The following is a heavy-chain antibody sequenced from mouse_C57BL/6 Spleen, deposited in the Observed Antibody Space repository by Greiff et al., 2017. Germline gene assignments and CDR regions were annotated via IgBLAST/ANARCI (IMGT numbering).Heavy chain of an antibody. CDR2: IDPSDSET. CDR1: GYTFTSYW. Sequence: QVHVKQPGAELVRPGSSVKLSCKASGYTFTSYWMHWVKQRPIQGLEWIGNIDPSDSETHYNQKVKDKATLTVDKSSSTAYMQLSSLTSEDSAVYYCARSAAYYSNYLWYFDVWGTGTTVTVSS. J-gene: IGHJ1*03. V-gene: IGHV1-52*01. D-gene: IGHD2-5*01. CDR3: ARSAAYYSNYLWYFDV.